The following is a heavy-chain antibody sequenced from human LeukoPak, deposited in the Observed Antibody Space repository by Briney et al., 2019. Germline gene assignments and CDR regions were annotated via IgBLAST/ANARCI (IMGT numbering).Heavy chain of an antibody. CDR1: GGSISSSSYY. J-gene: IGHJ3*02. CDR3: ARDRSSDAFDI. D-gene: IGHD6-13*01. Sequence: SETLSLTCTVSGGSISSSSYYWGWIRRPPGKGLEWIGSIYYSGSTYYNPSLKSRVTISVDTSKNQFSLKLSSVTAADTAVYYCARDRSSDAFDIWGQGTMVTVSS. CDR2: IYYSGST. V-gene: IGHV4-39*07.